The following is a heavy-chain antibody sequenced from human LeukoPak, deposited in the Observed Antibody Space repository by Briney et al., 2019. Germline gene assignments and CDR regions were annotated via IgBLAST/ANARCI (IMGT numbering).Heavy chain of an antibody. Sequence: GGSLRLSCAASGFTFSTYWMNWYRQAPGKGLEWVGNINQDASEINYVDSVKGRFTISRDNAKNSLYLQMNSLRPEDTAFYYCARGNRDSSGFYYYYGMDVWGQGTTVTVSS. CDR1: GFTFSTYW. D-gene: IGHD6-19*01. V-gene: IGHV3-7*03. J-gene: IGHJ6*02. CDR3: ARGNRDSSGFYYYYGMDV. CDR2: INQDASEI.